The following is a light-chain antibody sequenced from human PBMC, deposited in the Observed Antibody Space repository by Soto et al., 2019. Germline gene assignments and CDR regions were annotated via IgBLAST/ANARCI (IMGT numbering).Light chain of an antibody. CDR2: KAS. Sequence: DIQMTQSPSTLSASVGDRVTITCRASQSINIWLAWYQQKPGKAPKLLIYKASSLECGVPSRFSGSGSGTEFTLTISSLQPDDFATYYCQQYNTYPWTFGQGTKVEIK. V-gene: IGKV1-5*03. CDR1: QSINIW. J-gene: IGKJ1*01. CDR3: QQYNTYPWT.